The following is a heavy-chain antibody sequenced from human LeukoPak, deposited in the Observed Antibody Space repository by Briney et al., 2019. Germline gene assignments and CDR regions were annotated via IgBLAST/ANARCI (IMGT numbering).Heavy chain of an antibody. J-gene: IGHJ3*02. Sequence: SVTVSCKASGGTFSSYAISWVRQAPGQGLEWMGGIIPIFGTANYAQKFQGRVTITANESTSTAYMELSSLRSEDTAVYYCARGGDYVWGSYRSANSYDAFDIWGQGTMVTVSS. CDR2: IIPIFGTA. D-gene: IGHD3-16*02. CDR3: ARGGDYVWGSYRSANSYDAFDI. CDR1: GGTFSSYA. V-gene: IGHV1-69*13.